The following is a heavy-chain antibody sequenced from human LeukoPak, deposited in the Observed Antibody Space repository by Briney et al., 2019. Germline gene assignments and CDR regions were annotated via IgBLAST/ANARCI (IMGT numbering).Heavy chain of an antibody. Sequence: GGSLRLSCAASGFTFSSYAMSWVRQAPGKGLEWVSAVSSSSGYIYNADSVKGRFTISRDSAENSLYLQMNSLRAEDTAVYYCARRNPSDRYDAFDIWGQGTVVTVSS. J-gene: IGHJ3*02. CDR2: VSSSSGYI. CDR3: ARRNPSDRYDAFDI. CDR1: GFTFSSYA. V-gene: IGHV3-21*01. D-gene: IGHD1-14*01.